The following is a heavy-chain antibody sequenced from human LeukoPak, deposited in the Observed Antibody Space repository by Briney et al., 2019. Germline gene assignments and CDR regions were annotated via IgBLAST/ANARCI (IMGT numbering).Heavy chain of an antibody. J-gene: IGHJ6*02. D-gene: IGHD1-7*01. CDR3: ARVGGTNYYYYGMDV. CDR1: GGSISSYY. V-gene: IGHV4-59*01. CDR2: IYYSGST. Sequence: SETLSLTCTVSGGSISSYYWSWXXQXXXKGLEWIGYIYYSGSTNYNPSLKSRVTISVDTSKNQFSLKLSSVTAADTAVYYCARVGGTNYYYYGMDVWGQGTTVTVSS.